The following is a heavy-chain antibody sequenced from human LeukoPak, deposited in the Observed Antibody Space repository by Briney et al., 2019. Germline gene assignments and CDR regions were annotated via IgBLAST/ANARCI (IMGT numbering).Heavy chain of an antibody. CDR3: ARVRQYSSGWPVDY. J-gene: IGHJ4*02. Sequence: ASVKVSCKASGYTFTGYYMHWVRQAPGQGLEWMGWINPNSGGTNYAQKFQGRVTMTRDTSISTAYMELSRLRSDDTAVYYCARVRQYSSGWPVDYWGQGTLVTVSS. D-gene: IGHD6-19*01. CDR2: INPNSGGT. V-gene: IGHV1-2*02. CDR1: GYTFTGYY.